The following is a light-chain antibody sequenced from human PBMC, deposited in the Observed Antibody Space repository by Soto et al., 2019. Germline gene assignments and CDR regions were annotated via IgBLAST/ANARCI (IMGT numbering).Light chain of an antibody. V-gene: IGKV1-39*01. J-gene: IGKJ1*01. Sequence: DIQMTQSPSSLSASVGGRVAITCRASQSIAGYLNWYQQKPGEAPKLLIYATSTLQSGVPSRFSGSGSGADYTLTISSLQPEDFATYSCQQSHSTPRTLGQGTKVDIK. CDR3: QQSHSTPRT. CDR2: ATS. CDR1: QSIAGY.